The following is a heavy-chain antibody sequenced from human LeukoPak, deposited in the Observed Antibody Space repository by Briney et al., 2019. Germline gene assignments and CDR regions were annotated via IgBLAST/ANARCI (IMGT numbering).Heavy chain of an antibody. CDR3: AKGRWLQLYYFDY. CDR1: GFSFSSYG. Sequence: GGSLRLSCAASGFSFSSYGLSWVRHAPGKGLEWVSTISGSGGTTYYADSVKGRFTISRDNSKNTLYLHVNSLTAEDTAVYYCAKGRWLQLYYFDYWGQGTLVTVSS. CDR2: ISGSGGTT. V-gene: IGHV3-23*01. D-gene: IGHD5-24*01. J-gene: IGHJ4*02.